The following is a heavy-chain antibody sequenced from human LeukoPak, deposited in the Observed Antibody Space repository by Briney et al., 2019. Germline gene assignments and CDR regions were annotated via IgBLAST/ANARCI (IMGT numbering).Heavy chain of an antibody. D-gene: IGHD3-10*01. CDR2: IRAINGNT. V-gene: IGHV1-18*01. Sequence: ASVKVSCKASGYTLTSYGISWVRQPPGQGLAGMGWIRAINGNTNSAQKLQGRVSMTTDTSTSTDYMELRSMRSDDKDVYYCAFMVRGVITWFDPWGQGTLVTVSS. J-gene: IGHJ5*02. CDR3: AFMVRGVITWFDP. CDR1: GYTLTSYG.